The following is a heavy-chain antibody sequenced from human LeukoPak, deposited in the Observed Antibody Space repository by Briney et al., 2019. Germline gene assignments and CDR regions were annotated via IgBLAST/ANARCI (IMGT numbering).Heavy chain of an antibody. V-gene: IGHV3-7*03. Sequence: GGSLRLSCAASGFTFSSYWMSWVRQAPGKGLEWVANIKQEGSEKYYVDSVKGRFTISRDNAKNSLYLQMNSLRAEDTAVYYCAREGTAMAYNWFDPWGQGTLVTVSS. D-gene: IGHD5-18*01. CDR3: AREGTAMAYNWFDP. J-gene: IGHJ5*02. CDR1: GFTFSSYW. CDR2: IKQEGSEK.